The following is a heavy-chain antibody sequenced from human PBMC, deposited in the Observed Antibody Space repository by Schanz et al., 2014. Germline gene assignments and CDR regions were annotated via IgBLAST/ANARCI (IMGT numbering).Heavy chain of an antibody. V-gene: IGHV4-31*03. Sequence: QVQLQEPGPGLAKPSQTLSLTCTVSGGSVSSGGDYWSWIRQHPGKGLEWIGFISYSGSTYYNPSRKSRVTISVDTSKNQFSLNLSSATAADTAVYYCARDRGHGDLPGDIWGQGTMVTVSS. CDR2: ISYSGST. J-gene: IGHJ3*02. D-gene: IGHD4-17*01. CDR1: GGSVSSGGDY. CDR3: ARDRGHGDLPGDI.